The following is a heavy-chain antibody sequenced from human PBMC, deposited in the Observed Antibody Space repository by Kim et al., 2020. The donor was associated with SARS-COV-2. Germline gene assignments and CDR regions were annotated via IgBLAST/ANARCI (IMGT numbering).Heavy chain of an antibody. V-gene: IGHV4-59*01. CDR1: GGSISSYY. Sequence: SETLSLTCTVSGGSISSYYWSWIRQPPGKGLEWIGYIYYSGSTNYNPSLKSRVTISVDTSKNQFSLKLSSVTAADTAVYYCARKDLASGHLDYWGQGTLVTVSS. J-gene: IGHJ4*02. D-gene: IGHD5-12*01. CDR3: ARKDLASGHLDY. CDR2: IYYSGST.